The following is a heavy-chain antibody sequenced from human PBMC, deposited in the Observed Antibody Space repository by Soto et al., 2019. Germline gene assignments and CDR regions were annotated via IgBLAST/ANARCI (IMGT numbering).Heavy chain of an antibody. V-gene: IGHV3-30*18. CDR1: GFTFDNYG. J-gene: IGHJ4*02. D-gene: IGHD2-21*01. CDR2: ISYDGSKK. CDR3: AKDNVVGGSPVDY. Sequence: QVQLVESGGGVVQPGRSLRLSCAASGFTFDNYGMHWVRQAPGKGLEWVAVISYDGSKKYYADSVKGLFSISRDNSKNTLYLQMTSLRPENTAVYYCAKDNVVGGSPVDYWGQGTLVTVSS.